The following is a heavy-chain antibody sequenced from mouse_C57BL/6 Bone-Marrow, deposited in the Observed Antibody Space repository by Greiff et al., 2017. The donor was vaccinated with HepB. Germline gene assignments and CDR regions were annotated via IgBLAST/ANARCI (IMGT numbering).Heavy chain of an antibody. D-gene: IGHD1-1*01. CDR2: IDPENGDT. CDR3: TTDYYGSSLYYFDY. V-gene: IGHV14-4*01. Sequence: VQLQQSGAELVRPGASVKLSCTASGFNIKDDYMHWVKQRPEQGLEWIGWIDPENGDTEYDSKFQGKATITADTTSNTAYLQLSSLTSEVTAVYYCTTDYYGSSLYYFDYWGQGTTLTVSS. J-gene: IGHJ2*01. CDR1: GFNIKDDY.